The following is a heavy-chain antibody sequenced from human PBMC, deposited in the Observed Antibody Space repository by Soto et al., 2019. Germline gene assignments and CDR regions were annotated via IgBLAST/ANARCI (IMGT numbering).Heavy chain of an antibody. V-gene: IGHV4-4*07. CDR3: VRDGTKTLRDWLDP. CDR2: IYATGTT. J-gene: IGHJ5*02. Sequence: SETLSLTCTVSGASISGFYWSWIRKSAGKGLEWIGRIYATGTTDYNPSLKSRVMMSVDTSKKQFSLKLRSVTAADTAVYYCVRDGTKTLRDWLDPWGQGISVTVYS. CDR1: GASISGFY. D-gene: IGHD1-1*01.